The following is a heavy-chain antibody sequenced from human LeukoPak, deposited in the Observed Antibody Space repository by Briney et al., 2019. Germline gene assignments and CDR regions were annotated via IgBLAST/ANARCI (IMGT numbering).Heavy chain of an antibody. CDR2: INHRGST. D-gene: IGHD3-22*01. CDR3: ARVGDTSGYYQHFDY. CDR1: GYSISTDYY. J-gene: IGHJ4*01. V-gene: IGHV4-38-2*02. Sequence: PSETLPLTCSVSGYSISTDYYWGWIRQAPGKGLELIGIINHRGSTNYNPSLKRRVTISPDTSKNQFSLKLSSVTAADTAVYYCARVGDTSGYYQHFDYWGQGTLVTVSS.